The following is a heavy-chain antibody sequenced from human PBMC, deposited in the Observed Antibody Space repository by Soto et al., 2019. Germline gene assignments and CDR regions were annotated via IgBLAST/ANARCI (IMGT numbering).Heavy chain of an antibody. Sequence: GESLKISCKGSGYSFTSYWISWVRQMPGKGLEWMGRIDPSDSYTNYSPSFQGHVTISADKSISTAYLQWSSLKASDTAMYYCASRGAISSPYYYYYGMDVWGQGTTVTV. CDR1: GYSFTSYW. CDR3: ASRGAISSPYYYYYGMDV. V-gene: IGHV5-10-1*01. D-gene: IGHD3-3*02. CDR2: IDPSDSYT. J-gene: IGHJ6*02.